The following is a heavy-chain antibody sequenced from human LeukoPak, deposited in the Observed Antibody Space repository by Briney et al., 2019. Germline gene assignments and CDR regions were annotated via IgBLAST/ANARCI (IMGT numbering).Heavy chain of an antibody. CDR2: MNPNSGNT. J-gene: IGHJ3*02. D-gene: IGHD6-6*01. CDR1: GYTFASYD. V-gene: IGHV1-8*01. Sequence: GASVKVSCKASGYTFASYDINWVRQATGQGLEWMGWMNPNSGNTGYAQKFQGRVTMTRNTSISIVYMELSSLRSEDTAVYYCARGTAARDAFDIWGQGTMVTVSS. CDR3: ARGTAARDAFDI.